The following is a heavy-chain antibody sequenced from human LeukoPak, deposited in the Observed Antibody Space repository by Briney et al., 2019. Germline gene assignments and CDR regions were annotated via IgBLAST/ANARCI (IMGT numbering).Heavy chain of an antibody. D-gene: IGHD6-19*01. Sequence: GGSLRLSCTASGFTFGDYAMSWVRQAPGKGLEWVGFIRSKAYGGTTEYAASVKGRFTISRDDSKSIAYLQMNSLKTEDTAVYYCTRDQDIDTGIAVAGTWFAFDIWGQGTMVTVSS. CDR3: TRDQDIDTGIAVAGTWFAFDI. J-gene: IGHJ3*02. CDR2: IRSKAYGGTT. V-gene: IGHV3-49*04. CDR1: GFTFGDYA.